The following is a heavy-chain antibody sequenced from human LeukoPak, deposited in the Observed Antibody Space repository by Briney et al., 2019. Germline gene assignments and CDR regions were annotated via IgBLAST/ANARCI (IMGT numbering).Heavy chain of an antibody. D-gene: IGHD5-24*01. CDR2: INQDGSEK. V-gene: IGHV3-7*01. Sequence: GGSLRLSCAPSGFTFSSYWMNWVRQAPGEGLEWVANINQDGSEKYYVDSVKGRFTISRDNAKNSLSLQMNSLRAEDTAVYYCVRGQKWLQTYYYHGMDVWGQGTTVTVSS. J-gene: IGHJ6*02. CDR3: VRGQKWLQTYYYHGMDV. CDR1: GFTFSSYW.